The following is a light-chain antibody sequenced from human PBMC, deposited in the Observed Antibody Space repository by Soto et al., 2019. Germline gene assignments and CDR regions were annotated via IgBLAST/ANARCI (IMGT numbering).Light chain of an antibody. CDR1: STDIGDYNY. CDR2: EVT. V-gene: IGLV2-14*01. Sequence: QAVVTQPASVSGSPGQSITISCTGTSTDIGDYNYVSWYQHHPGKAPKLMIYEVTNRPSGVSNRFSGSKSGNTASLTISGLQAEDEADYYCISHSTTIAYVVLGGGTKLTV. CDR3: ISHSTTIAYVV. J-gene: IGLJ2*01.